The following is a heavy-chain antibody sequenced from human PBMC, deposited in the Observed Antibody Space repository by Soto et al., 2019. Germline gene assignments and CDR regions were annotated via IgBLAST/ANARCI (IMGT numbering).Heavy chain of an antibody. J-gene: IGHJ3*01. CDR3: TAQDYITMVGVATTV. CDR2: IKSKTDGGTT. V-gene: IGHV3-15*07. D-gene: IGHD3-3*01. Sequence: EVQLVESGGGLVKPGGSLRLSCAASGFTFSNAWMHWVRQAPGKGLEWVCRIKSKTDGGTTAYAAPVTGSFTISRVDAHNTLDLQMTSLKTEDTAVYYGTAQDYITMVGVATTVWGQGTMVTGSS. CDR1: GFTFSNAW.